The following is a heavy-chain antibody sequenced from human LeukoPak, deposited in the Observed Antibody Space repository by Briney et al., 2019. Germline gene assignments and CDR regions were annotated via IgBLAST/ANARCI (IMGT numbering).Heavy chain of an antibody. Sequence: GGSLRLSCAASGFTFSSYAMSWVRQAPGKGLEWVSAISGSGGSTYYADSVKGRFTISKDNSKNTLYLQMNSLRAEDTAVYYCAKRLYDFWSGYYFSTFDHWGQGTLVTVSS. J-gene: IGHJ4*02. CDR3: AKRLYDFWSGYYFSTFDH. V-gene: IGHV3-23*01. CDR2: ISGSGGST. CDR1: GFTFSSYA. D-gene: IGHD3-3*01.